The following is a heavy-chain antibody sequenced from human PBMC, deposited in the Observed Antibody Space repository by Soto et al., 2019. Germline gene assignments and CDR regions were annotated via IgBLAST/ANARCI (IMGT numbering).Heavy chain of an antibody. CDR3: AREGPPMVRGDLYFDY. CDR1: SGSISSSNW. J-gene: IGHJ4*02. D-gene: IGHD3-10*01. CDR2: IYHSGST. V-gene: IGHV4-4*02. Sequence: LSLTCAVSSGSISSSNWWSWVRQPPGKGLEWIGEIYHSGSTNYNPSLKSRVTISVDKSKNQFSLKLSSVTAADTAVYYCAREGPPMVRGDLYFDYWGQGTLVTVSS.